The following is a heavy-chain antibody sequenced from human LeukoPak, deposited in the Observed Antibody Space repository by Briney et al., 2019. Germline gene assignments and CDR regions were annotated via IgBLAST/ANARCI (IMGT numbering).Heavy chain of an antibody. Sequence: QPGGSLRLSCAASGFSVGNNYMSWVRRAPGKGLEWVSVIYSGGSTNYADSVKGRFTISRDNSKNTLYLQMNSLRAEDTAVYYCARDPPGQAAGGTRWGQGTLVTVSS. V-gene: IGHV3-53*01. CDR1: GFSVGNNY. CDR3: ARDPPGQAAGGTR. CDR2: IYSGGST. D-gene: IGHD6-13*01. J-gene: IGHJ4*02.